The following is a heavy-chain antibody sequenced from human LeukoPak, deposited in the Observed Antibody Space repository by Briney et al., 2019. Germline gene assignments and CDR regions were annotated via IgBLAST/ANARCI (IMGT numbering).Heavy chain of an antibody. J-gene: IGHJ5*02. D-gene: IGHD4/OR15-4a*01. Sequence: GGSLRLSCAASGFSVCHYWMLWVRQAPGKGLVWVSRSEGDDTTTTYADSVKGRFTVSRDNAKNTLYLQMNSLRVEDTAVYYCAVVAWCFSWRQGTLVTVSP. CDR3: AVVAWCFS. CDR2: SEGDDTTT. CDR1: GFSVCHYW. V-gene: IGHV3-74*03.